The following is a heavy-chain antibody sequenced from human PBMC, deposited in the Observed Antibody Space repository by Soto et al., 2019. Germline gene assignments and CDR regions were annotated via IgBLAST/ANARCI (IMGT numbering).Heavy chain of an antibody. V-gene: IGHV1-69*12. CDR3: AGLHGIQLWLPLQY. J-gene: IGHJ4*02. Sequence: QVQLVQSGAEVKKPGSSVKVSCKASGGTFSSYAISWVRQAPGQGLEWLGGITPIFGTANYAQKFQGRVTITEDESKSTAYMELSSLRSEDTAVYYCAGLHGIQLWLPLQYWGQGSLVTVSS. CDR1: GGTFSSYA. CDR2: ITPIFGTA. D-gene: IGHD5-18*01.